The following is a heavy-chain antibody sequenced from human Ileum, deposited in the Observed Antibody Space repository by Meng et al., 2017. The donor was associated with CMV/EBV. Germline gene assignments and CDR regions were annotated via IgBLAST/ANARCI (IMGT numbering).Heavy chain of an antibody. D-gene: IGHD6-19*01. V-gene: IGHV3-23*01. J-gene: IGHJ5*02. Sequence: GESLKISCAASGFPFSTYALSWVRQPAGKGLEWVSTISAGGTSRKYADSVKGRFTISRDSSTNMAYLQMNSLRVEDTATYYCARGRSKHDADYSSARYPPWLDPWSHGSWLAVSS. CDR2: ISAGGTSR. CDR3: ARGRSKHDADYSSARYPPWLDP. CDR1: GFPFSTYA.